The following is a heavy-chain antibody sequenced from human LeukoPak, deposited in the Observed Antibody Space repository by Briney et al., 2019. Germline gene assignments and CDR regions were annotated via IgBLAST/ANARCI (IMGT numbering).Heavy chain of an antibody. CDR2: ISYDGSNK. CDR1: GFTFSSYA. J-gene: IGHJ6*03. V-gene: IGHV3-30*14. D-gene: IGHD2-2*01. CDR3: ARGSGYCSSTSCYHGDYYYMDV. Sequence: GGSLRLSCAASGFTFSSYAMHWVRQAPGKGLEWVAVISYDGSNKYYADSVKGRFTISRDNSKNTLYLQMNSLRAEDTAVYYCARGSGYCSSTSCYHGDYYYMDVWGKGTTVTISS.